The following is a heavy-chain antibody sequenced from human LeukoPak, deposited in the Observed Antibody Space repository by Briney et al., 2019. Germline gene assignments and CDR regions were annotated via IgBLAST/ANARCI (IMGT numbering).Heavy chain of an antibody. CDR1: GGTFSSYA. CDR3: AREPYYDFWSNTTRGYFDY. V-gene: IGHV1-69*01. CDR2: IIPIFGTA. D-gene: IGHD3-3*01. Sequence: SVKVSCKASGGTFSSYAISWVRQAPGQGLEWMGGIIPIFGTANYAQKFQGRVTITADESTSTAYMELSSLRSEDTAVYHCAREPYYDFWSNTTRGYFDYWGQGTLVTVSS. J-gene: IGHJ4*02.